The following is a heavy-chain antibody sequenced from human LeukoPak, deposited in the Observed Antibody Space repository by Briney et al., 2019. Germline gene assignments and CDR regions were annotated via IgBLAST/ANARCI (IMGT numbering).Heavy chain of an antibody. J-gene: IGHJ4*02. D-gene: IGHD6-19*01. Sequence: GGSLRLSCAASGFTLSTYWMHWVRQAPGKGLVWVSRINGDGSDTPYADSVKGRFTISRDNAKNMLYLQMNSLRAEDTAVYYCARGGSSGWPDYFDSWGQGILVIVSS. V-gene: IGHV3-74*01. CDR1: GFTLSTYW. CDR2: INGDGSDT. CDR3: ARGGSSGWPDYFDS.